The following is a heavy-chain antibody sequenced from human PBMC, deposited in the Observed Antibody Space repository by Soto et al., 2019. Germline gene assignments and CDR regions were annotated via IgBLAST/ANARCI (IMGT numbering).Heavy chain of an antibody. CDR2: VSGSGDST. J-gene: IGHJ5*02. CDR1: GFTFRTYA. D-gene: IGHD3-10*01. V-gene: IGHV3-23*01. Sequence: GSLRLSCAASGFTFRTYAMSWVRQAPGKGLEWVSVVSGSGDSTYYADSVKGRFTVSRDNSKNTLYLQMNSLRAEDTAVYYCGKGDYYGSGSYYPLFWFDPRGQGTLVTVSS. CDR3: GKGDYYGSGSYYPLFWFDP.